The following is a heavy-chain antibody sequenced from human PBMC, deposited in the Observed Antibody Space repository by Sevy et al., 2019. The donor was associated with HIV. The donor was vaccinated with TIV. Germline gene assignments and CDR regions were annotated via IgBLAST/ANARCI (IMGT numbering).Heavy chain of an antibody. CDR2: FDENGEA. CDR1: GYTLREFP. J-gene: IGHJ4*02. Sequence: ASVKVSCKISGYTLREFPIHWVRQAPEKGLEWMGGFDENGEALYAQKFQGRVTLTEATSIDTAYMELSSLRSEDSAMYYCATDIIVGRAYWGQGTRVTVSS. CDR3: ATDIIVGRAY. D-gene: IGHD3-10*01. V-gene: IGHV1-24*01.